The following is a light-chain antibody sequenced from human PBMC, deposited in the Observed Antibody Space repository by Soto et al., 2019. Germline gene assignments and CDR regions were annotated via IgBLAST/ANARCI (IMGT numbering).Light chain of an antibody. CDR1: TGAVTSGHW. Sequence: QAVVTQESSLAVSPGGTVTVTCGSSTGAVTSGHWPYWFQQRPGQAPRTLIYDTNIKHSWTPGRFSGSLLGGKAALTLSGAQPEDEADYYCCLSHGGVVVFGGGTKLTVL. V-gene: IGLV7-46*01. CDR2: DTN. CDR3: CLSHGGVVV. J-gene: IGLJ2*01.